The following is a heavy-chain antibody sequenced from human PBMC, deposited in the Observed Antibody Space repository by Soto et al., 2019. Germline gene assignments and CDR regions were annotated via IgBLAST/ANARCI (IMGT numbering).Heavy chain of an antibody. Sequence: PSETLSLTYTVSGDSISSGNKYWSWIRQPPGKGLEWIGYIFSSATTYYNPSLKSRLTMPLDASQNQFSLKLNALTDADTAVYFCARVPSPFDYYYAMDVWGQGTTVTVSS. J-gene: IGHJ6*02. V-gene: IGHV4-30-4*01. CDR2: IFSSATT. D-gene: IGHD3-16*01. CDR1: GDSISSGNKY. CDR3: ARVPSPFDYYYAMDV.